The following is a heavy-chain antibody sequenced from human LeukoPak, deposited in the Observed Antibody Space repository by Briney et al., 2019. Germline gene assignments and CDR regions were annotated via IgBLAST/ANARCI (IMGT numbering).Heavy chain of an antibody. D-gene: IGHD6-13*01. CDR2: IYHSGST. CDR3: ARDPAWAADSLHWVDP. CDR1: GYPISSGHY. Sequence: SETLTLTCTVSGYPISSGHYWGWIRQSPDKGLEWIGSIYHSGSTYYNPSLKSRVTISVDTSKNQYSLKLTSVTAADTAIYYCARDPAWAADSLHWVDPWGQGTRVTVSS. J-gene: IGHJ5*02. V-gene: IGHV4-38-2*02.